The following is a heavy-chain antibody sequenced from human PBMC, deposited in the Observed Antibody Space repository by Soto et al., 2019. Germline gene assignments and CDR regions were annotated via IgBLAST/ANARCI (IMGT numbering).Heavy chain of an antibody. CDR1: GFTFTNYA. CDR3: AKDRDDYTNYVFDY. V-gene: IGHV3-23*01. D-gene: IGHD4-4*01. J-gene: IGHJ4*02. Sequence: EVQLLESGGGLVQPGGSLRLSCAASGFTFTNYAMTWVRQAPGKGLEWVSISSGSGSGGSTNYADSVKGRFTISRDNSKNTLYLQMNSLRVEDTAVYYCAKDRDDYTNYVFDYWGQGTLVIVSS. CDR2: SSGSGSGGST.